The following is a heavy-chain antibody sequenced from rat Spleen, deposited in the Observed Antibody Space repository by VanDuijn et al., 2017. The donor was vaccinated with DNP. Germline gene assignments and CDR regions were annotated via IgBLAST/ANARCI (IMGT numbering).Heavy chain of an antibody. CDR1: GFTFSNFY. J-gene: IGHJ2*01. CDR2: ISNTGDHT. V-gene: IGHV5-25*01. CDR3: TSNPHVRTAATFDY. D-gene: IGHD3-8*01. Sequence: EVQLVESGGGLVQPGRSMKLSCAASGFTFSNFYMAWVRQAPGKGLEWVASISNTGDHTYSSDSVKGRFSLSRDNAKSTLYLQLNSLRSEDTATYYCTSNPHVRTAATFDYWGQGVMVTVSS.